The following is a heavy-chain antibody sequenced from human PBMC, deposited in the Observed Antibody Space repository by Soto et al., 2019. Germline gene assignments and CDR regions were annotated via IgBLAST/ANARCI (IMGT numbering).Heavy chain of an antibody. CDR3: TIDDFALVPADIDVFDL. CDR1: GFTFSESS. V-gene: IGHV3-73*01. CDR2: IRSKANTYTT. Sequence: VQLVESGGGLVQPGGSLKLSCAASGFTFSESSMHWVRQASGEGLEWVGRIRSKANTYTTVYAASVKGRFTIFRDDSMTTAYQQMNSLKPEDTAIYYCTIDDFALVPADIDVFDLWGQGTMVIVSS. J-gene: IGHJ3*01. D-gene: IGHD2-2*01.